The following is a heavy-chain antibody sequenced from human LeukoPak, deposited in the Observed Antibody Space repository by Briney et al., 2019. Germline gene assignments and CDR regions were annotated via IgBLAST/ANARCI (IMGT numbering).Heavy chain of an antibody. CDR3: AREVSIAAAGTVMDV. V-gene: IGHV1-18*01. Sequence: GASVKVSCKASGYTFTSYGISWVRQAPGQGLEWMGWISAYNGNTNYAQKLQGRVTMTTDTSTSTAYMELRSLRSDDTAVYYCAREVSIAAAGTVMDVWGQGTTVTVSS. J-gene: IGHJ6*02. CDR2: ISAYNGNT. D-gene: IGHD6-13*01. CDR1: GYTFTSYG.